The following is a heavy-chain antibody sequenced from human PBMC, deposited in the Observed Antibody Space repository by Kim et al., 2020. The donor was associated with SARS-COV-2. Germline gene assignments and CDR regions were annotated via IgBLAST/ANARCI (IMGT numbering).Heavy chain of an antibody. CDR3: ARVWGALSGDYALWFDP. D-gene: IGHD4-17*01. V-gene: IGHV1-69*13. CDR2: IIPIFGTA. CDR1: GGTFSSYA. Sequence: SVKVSCKASGGTFSSYAISWVRQAPGQGLEWMGGIIPIFGTANYAQKFQGRVTITADESTSTAYMELSSLRSEDTAVYYCARVWGALSGDYALWFDPWGQGTLVTVSS. J-gene: IGHJ5*02.